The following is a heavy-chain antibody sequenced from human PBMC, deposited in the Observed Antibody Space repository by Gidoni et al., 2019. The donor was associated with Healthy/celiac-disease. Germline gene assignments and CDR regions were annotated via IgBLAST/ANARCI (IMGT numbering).Heavy chain of an antibody. J-gene: IGHJ6*02. CDR3: ARDRLVSSSWTTISYYYGMDV. CDR1: GFTFSSYG. D-gene: IGHD6-13*01. Sequence: QVQLVESGGGVVQPGRSLRLSCAAAGFTFSSYGLHWVRQAPGKGLEWVAVIWYDGSNKYYADSVKGRFTISRDNSKNTLYLQMNSLRAEDTAVYYCARDRLVSSSWTTISYYYGMDVWGQGTTVTVSS. CDR2: IWYDGSNK. V-gene: IGHV3-33*01.